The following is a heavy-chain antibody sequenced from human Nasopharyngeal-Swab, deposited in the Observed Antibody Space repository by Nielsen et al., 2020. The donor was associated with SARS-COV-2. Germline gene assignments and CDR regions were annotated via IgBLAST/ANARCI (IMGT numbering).Heavy chain of an antibody. D-gene: IGHD2-21*01. CDR3: ARDIPLHYYGMDV. J-gene: IGHJ6*02. CDR1: GFTFSSYS. Sequence: GESLKISCAASGFTFSSYSMNWVCQAPGKGLEWVSSISSSSSYIYYADSVKGRFTISRDNAKNSLYLQMNSLRAEDTAVYYCARDIPLHYYGMDVWGQGTTVTVSS. CDR2: ISSSSSYI. V-gene: IGHV3-21*01.